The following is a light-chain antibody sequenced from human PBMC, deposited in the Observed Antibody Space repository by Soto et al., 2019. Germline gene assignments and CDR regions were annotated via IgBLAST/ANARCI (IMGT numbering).Light chain of an antibody. CDR2: DFS. J-gene: IGLJ3*02. CDR1: SSDIGGYNY. Sequence: QSVLTKPPSASGSPGQSVTISCTGTSSDIGGYNYVSWFQQYPGKAPKLMIYDFSKRTSGVPDRFSGSKSGNTASLTVSRLQADDEDDDYCSSYAGSSTWVFGGGTKLTVL. V-gene: IGLV2-8*01. CDR3: SSYAGSSTWV.